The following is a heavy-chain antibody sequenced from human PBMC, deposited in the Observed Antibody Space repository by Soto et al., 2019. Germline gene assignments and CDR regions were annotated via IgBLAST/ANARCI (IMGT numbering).Heavy chain of an antibody. CDR3: ASINPLFWSPDSYYYYGMDV. V-gene: IGHV3-23*01. CDR1: GFTFSSYG. D-gene: IGHD3-3*01. Sequence: GGSLRLSCAASGFTFSSYGMNWVRQAAGKGLEWVAAISGSGGSTYYADSVKGRFTISRDNSKNTLYLQMNSLRAEDTAVYYSASINPLFWSPDSYYYYGMDVCGQGTTVTVSS. CDR2: ISGSGGST. J-gene: IGHJ6*02.